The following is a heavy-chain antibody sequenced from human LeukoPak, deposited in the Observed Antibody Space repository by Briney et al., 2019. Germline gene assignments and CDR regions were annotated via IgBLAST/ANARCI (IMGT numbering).Heavy chain of an antibody. Sequence: SVKVSCKASGGTFSSYAISWVRQAPGQGLEWMGGIIPIFGTANYAQKFQGRVTITTDESTSTAYMELSSLRSEDTAVYYCARDGGYCSSTSCYSWFDPWGQGTLVTVSS. CDR2: IIPIFGTA. V-gene: IGHV1-69*05. CDR3: ARDGGYCSSTSCYSWFDP. CDR1: GGTFSSYA. J-gene: IGHJ5*02. D-gene: IGHD2-2*02.